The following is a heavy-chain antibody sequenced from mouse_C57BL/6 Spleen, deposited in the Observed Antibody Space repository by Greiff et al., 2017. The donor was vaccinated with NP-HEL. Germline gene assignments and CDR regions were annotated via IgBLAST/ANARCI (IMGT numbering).Heavy chain of an antibody. D-gene: IGHD2-3*01. CDR3: ARSAYGYYGY. CDR2: IDPSDSET. Sequence: VQLQQPGAELVRPGSSVKLSCKASGYTFTSYWMHWVKQRPIQGLEWIGNIDPSDSETHYNQKFKDKATLTVDKSSSTAYMQLSSLTSEDSAVYYCARSAYGYYGYWGQGTTLTVSS. V-gene: IGHV1-52*01. CDR1: GYTFTSYW. J-gene: IGHJ2*01.